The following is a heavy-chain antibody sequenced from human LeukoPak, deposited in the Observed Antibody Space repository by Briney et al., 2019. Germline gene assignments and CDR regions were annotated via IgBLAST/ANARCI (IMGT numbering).Heavy chain of an antibody. CDR2: IKQDGSEK. J-gene: IGHJ6*03. V-gene: IGHV3-7*01. CDR1: GFTFSSYW. CDR3: ARDRAVAGRSPAYYYYYMDV. Sequence: PGGSLRLSCAASGFTFSSYWMSWVRQASGKGLEWVANIKQDGSEKYYVDSVKGRFTISRDNAKNSLYLQMNSLRAEDTAVYYCARDRAVAGRSPAYYYYYMDVWGKGTTVTVSS. D-gene: IGHD6-19*01.